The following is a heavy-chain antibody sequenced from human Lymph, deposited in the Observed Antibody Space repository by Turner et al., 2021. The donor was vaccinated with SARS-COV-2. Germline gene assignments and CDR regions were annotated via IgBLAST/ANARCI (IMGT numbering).Heavy chain of an antibody. CDR3: ARARWLRGEVDY. CDR2: IYYSGST. CDR1: GGSIRSYY. J-gene: IGHJ4*02. V-gene: IGHV4-59*01. D-gene: IGHD5-12*01. Sequence: QVQLQESGPGLVKRSETLSLICSVSGGSIRSYYWTWIRQPPGKGLEWIGYIYYSGSTNYNPSLKSRVTISVDTSKNQVSLKLSSVTAADTAVYYCARARWLRGEVDYWGQGTLVTVSS.